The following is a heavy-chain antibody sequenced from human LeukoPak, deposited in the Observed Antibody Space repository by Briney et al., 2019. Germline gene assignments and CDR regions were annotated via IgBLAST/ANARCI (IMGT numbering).Heavy chain of an antibody. D-gene: IGHD3-10*01. J-gene: IGHJ4*02. V-gene: IGHV1-2*06. Sequence: ASVKVSCMASGYTFTGYYMHWVRQAPGQGLEWMGRINPNSGGTNYAQKFQGRVTMTRDTSISTAYMELSRLRSDDTAVYYCARVGMVRGVIDYWGQGTLVTVSS. CDR1: GYTFTGYY. CDR2: INPNSGGT. CDR3: ARVGMVRGVIDY.